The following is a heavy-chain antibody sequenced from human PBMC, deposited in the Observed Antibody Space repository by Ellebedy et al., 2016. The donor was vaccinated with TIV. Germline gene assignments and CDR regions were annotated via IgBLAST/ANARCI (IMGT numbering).Heavy chain of an antibody. D-gene: IGHD3-3*01. CDR1: GFTFSSYA. J-gene: IGHJ4*02. V-gene: IGHV3-30-3*01. CDR3: AKDGRRFGVVIISPVG. CDR2: ISYDGSNK. Sequence: GGSLRLSXAASGFTFSSYAMHWVRQAPGKGLEWVAVISYDGSNKYYADSVKGRFTISRDNSKNTLYLQMNSLRAEDTAVYYCAKDGRRFGVVIISPVGWGQGTLVTVSS.